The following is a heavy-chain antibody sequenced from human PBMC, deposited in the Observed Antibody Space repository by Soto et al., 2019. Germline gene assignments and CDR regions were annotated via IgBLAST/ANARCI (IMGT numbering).Heavy chain of an antibody. D-gene: IGHD2-15*01. CDR3: AKALVVAALNWFDP. CDR1: GFTFSSYA. V-gene: IGHV3-23*01. Sequence: GESLKISCAASGFTFSSYAMSWVRQAPGKGLEWVSAISGSGGSTYYADSVKGRFTISRDNSKNTLYLQMNSLRAEDTAVYYCAKALVVAALNWFDPWGQGTLVTVSS. CDR2: ISGSGGST. J-gene: IGHJ5*02.